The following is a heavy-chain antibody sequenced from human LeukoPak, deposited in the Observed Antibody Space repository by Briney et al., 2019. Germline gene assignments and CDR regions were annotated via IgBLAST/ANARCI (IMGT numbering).Heavy chain of an antibody. Sequence: SGTLSLTCTVSGASISSHAWWTWVHQPPGKGLEWIGEIYHSGSTLFNPSLRSRVSISVAKSNNRFSLQLSSVTAADTAVYYCASRRELTGEPYWGQGTLVSVSS. CDR3: ASRRELTGEPY. J-gene: IGHJ4*02. CDR2: IYHSGST. D-gene: IGHD3-10*01. V-gene: IGHV4-4*02. CDR1: GASISSHAW.